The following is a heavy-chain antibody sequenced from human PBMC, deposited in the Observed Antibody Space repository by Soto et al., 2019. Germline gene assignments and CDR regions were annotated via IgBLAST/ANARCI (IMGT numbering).Heavy chain of an antibody. J-gene: IGHJ6*03. CDR2: ISASNGDS. CDR3: ARAATTTEEYYYYMDV. D-gene: IGHD1-26*01. V-gene: IGHV1-18*01. CDR1: GYTFSDYV. Sequence: QVQLVQSGAEVKKPGASVRVSCKTSGYTFSDYVISWVRQAPGQGLEWVGWISASNGDSNFAQKVQGRVTLTTDTSTSTAYKEMRGLRFDDTAVYFCARAATTTEEYYYYMDVWGKGTAVTVSS.